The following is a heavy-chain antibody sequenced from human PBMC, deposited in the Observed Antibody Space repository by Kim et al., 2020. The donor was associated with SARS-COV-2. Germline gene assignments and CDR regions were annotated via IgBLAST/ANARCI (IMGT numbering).Heavy chain of an antibody. V-gene: IGHV3-7*03. D-gene: IGHD6-19*01. J-gene: IGHJ4*02. CDR3: ARYESSGWYEYYFDY. Sequence: DFVKGRMTSAQDQDKKSLYLRMNSLRAEDTAVYYCARYESSGWYEYYFDYWGQGTLVTVSS.